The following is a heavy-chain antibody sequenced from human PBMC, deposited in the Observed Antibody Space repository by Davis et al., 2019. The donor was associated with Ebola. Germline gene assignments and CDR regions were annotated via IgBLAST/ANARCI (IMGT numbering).Heavy chain of an antibody. CDR3: ARESGGYNRLEYYYGMDV. CDR2: INPNSGGT. D-gene: IGHD1-26*01. Sequence: ASVLVSCYASAYTFTGYYMHWLRHPPAQGLEWMGWINPNSGGTNYAQKFQGWVTMTRDTSISTAYMELSRLRSDDTAVYYCARESGGYNRLEYYYGMDVWGQGTTVTVSS. J-gene: IGHJ6*02. CDR1: AYTFTGYY. V-gene: IGHV1-2*04.